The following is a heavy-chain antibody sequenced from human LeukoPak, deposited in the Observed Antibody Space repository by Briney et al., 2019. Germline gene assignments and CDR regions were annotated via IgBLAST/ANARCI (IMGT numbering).Heavy chain of an antibody. Sequence: SETLSLTCTVSGGSISSYYWSWIRQPAGKGLEWIGRIYTSGSTNYNPSLKSRVTMSVDTSKNQFSLKLSSVTAADTAVYYCARDVARGYNWNDVRAALDAFDTWGQGTMVTVSS. CDR3: ARDVARGYNWNDVRAALDAFDT. J-gene: IGHJ3*02. CDR2: IYTSGST. V-gene: IGHV4-4*07. CDR1: GGSISSYY. D-gene: IGHD1-1*01.